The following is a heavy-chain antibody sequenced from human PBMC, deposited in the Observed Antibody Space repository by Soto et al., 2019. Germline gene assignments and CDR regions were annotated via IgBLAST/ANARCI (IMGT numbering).Heavy chain of an antibody. V-gene: IGHV1-18*01. CDR1: GYTFSRYG. D-gene: IGHD2-8*01. Sequence: QGQLVQSGPEVKKPGASVKVSCKASGYTFSRYGISWVRQAPGQGLEWMGWVSGYNGYTKYAQKVQGRVTMTIDTSTYTAYMELRSLTSDDTAKYYCATNGQPPYYYYGMDVWGQGTTVTVSS. J-gene: IGHJ6*02. CDR3: ATNGQPPYYYYGMDV. CDR2: VSGYNGYT.